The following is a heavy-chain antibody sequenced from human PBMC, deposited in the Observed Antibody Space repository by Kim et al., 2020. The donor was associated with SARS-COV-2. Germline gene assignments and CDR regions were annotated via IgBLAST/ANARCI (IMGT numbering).Heavy chain of an antibody. Sequence: SSVKVSCKASGGTFSSYAISWVRQAPGQGLEWMGGIIPIFGTANYAQKFQGRVTITADESTSTAYMELSSLRSEDTAVYYCAGDSSGYYRTLYFDYWGQGTLVTVSS. D-gene: IGHD3-22*01. CDR2: IIPIFGTA. CDR3: AGDSSGYYRTLYFDY. J-gene: IGHJ4*02. V-gene: IGHV1-69*13. CDR1: GGTFSSYA.